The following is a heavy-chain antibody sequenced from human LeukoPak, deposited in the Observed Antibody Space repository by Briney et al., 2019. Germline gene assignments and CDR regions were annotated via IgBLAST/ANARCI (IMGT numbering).Heavy chain of an antibody. Sequence: GESLKISCKGSGYSFINFWIGWVRQMPGKGLEWMGIIYPGDSDTRYSPSFQGQDTISADKSISTAYLQWSSLKASDTAMYYCARHLGGSGSRPTPYYYGMDVWGQGTTVTVSS. CDR2: IYPGDSDT. CDR3: ARHLGGSGSRPTPYYYGMDV. D-gene: IGHD3-10*01. CDR1: GYSFINFW. V-gene: IGHV5-51*01. J-gene: IGHJ6*02.